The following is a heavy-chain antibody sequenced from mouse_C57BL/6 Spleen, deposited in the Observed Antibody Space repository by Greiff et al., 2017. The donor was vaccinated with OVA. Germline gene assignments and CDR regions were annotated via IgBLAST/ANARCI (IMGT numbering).Heavy chain of an antibody. V-gene: IGHV5-4*01. CDR2: ISDGGSYT. CDR3: AKDFYDAWYFDV. D-gene: IGHD2-12*01. J-gene: IGHJ1*03. CDR1: GFTFSSYA. Sequence: EVMLVESGGGLVKPGGSLKLSCAASGFTFSSYAMSWVRQTPEKRLEWVTTISDGGSYTYYPDNVKGRFTISRDNAKNNLYLQMSHLKSEDTAMYYSAKDFYDAWYFDVWGTGTTVTVSS.